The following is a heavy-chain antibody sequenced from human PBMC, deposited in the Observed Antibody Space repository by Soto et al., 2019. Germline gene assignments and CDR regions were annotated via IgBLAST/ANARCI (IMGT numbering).Heavy chain of an antibody. CDR1: GGTFSSYT. J-gene: IGHJ4*02. Sequence: SVKVSCKASGGTFSSYTISWVRQAPGQGLEWMGRIIPILGIANYAQKFQGRVTITADKSTSTAYMELSSLRSEDTAVYYCAADFGDYGDYVDYWGQGTLVTVSS. CDR3: AADFGDYGDYVDY. D-gene: IGHD4-17*01. CDR2: IIPILGIA. V-gene: IGHV1-69*02.